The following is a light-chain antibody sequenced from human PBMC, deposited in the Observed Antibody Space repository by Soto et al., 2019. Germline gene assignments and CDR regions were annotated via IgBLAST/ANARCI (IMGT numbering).Light chain of an antibody. CDR1: SSNIGSNY. V-gene: IGLV1-47*01. CDR3: AAWDDSLSGYV. J-gene: IGLJ1*01. CDR2: RNN. Sequence: QSVLTQPPSAPGTPGQRVTISCSGSSSNIGSNYVYWYQQLPGTAPKLLISRNNQRPSGVPDRFSGSKSGTSASLAISGLRSEDEADYYCAAWDDSLSGYVFGTRTKVTVL.